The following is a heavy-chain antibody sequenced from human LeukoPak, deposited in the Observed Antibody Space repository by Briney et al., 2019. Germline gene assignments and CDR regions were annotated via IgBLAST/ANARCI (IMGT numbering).Heavy chain of an antibody. Sequence: GGSLRLSCAASGFTFSSYSMNWVRQAPGKGLEWVSAISGSGGSTYYADSVKGRFTISRDNSKNTLYLQMNSLRAEDTAVYYCAKDWFGAAAGRPEVYYYYYMDVWGKGTTVTVSS. CDR3: AKDWFGAAAGRPEVYYYYYMDV. CDR2: ISGSGGST. D-gene: IGHD6-13*01. V-gene: IGHV3-23*01. J-gene: IGHJ6*03. CDR1: GFTFSSYS.